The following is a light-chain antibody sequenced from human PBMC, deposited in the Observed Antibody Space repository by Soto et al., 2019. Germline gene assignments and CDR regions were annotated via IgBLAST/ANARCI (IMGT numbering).Light chain of an antibody. Sequence: IVCTHSPATLSVSPVERATLSCMSSRTVRNNSLAWYKQKPGQAPRLLIYDASSRATGMSDRFSGGGSGTDFTLTISRLEPEDFAVYYCQEFSRSPLTFGGGTKVDI. V-gene: IGKV3-20*01. CDR3: QEFSRSPLT. J-gene: IGKJ4*01. CDR1: RTVRNNS. CDR2: DAS.